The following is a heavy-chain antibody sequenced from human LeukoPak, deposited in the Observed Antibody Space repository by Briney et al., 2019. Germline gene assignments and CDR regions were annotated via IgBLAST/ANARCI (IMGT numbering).Heavy chain of an antibody. CDR2: IYYSGST. Sequence: SETLSLTCTVSGGSISSYYWSWIRQPPGRGLEWIGSIYYSGSTYYNPSLKSRVTISVDTSKNQFSLKLSSVTAADTAVYYCARRRGYCSGGSCYGFNYWGQGTLVTVSS. CDR1: GGSISSYY. CDR3: ARRRGYCSGGSCYGFNY. J-gene: IGHJ4*02. D-gene: IGHD2-15*01. V-gene: IGHV4-39*01.